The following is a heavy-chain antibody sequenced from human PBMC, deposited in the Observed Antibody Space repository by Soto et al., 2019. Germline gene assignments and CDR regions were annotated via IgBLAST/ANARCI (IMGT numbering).Heavy chain of an antibody. CDR2: IWNDGSNE. J-gene: IGHJ4*02. CDR1: GFNFSIYG. Sequence: QVQLVESGGGVVQPGGSLKLSCAASGFNFSIYGIHWVRQAPGKGLEWVAIIWNDGSNEYYADSVKGRFTISRDNSKNTVYQQVSKLRDEDTAVYFCARDQTDSGGYSDSWGQGTLVTVYS. CDR3: ARDQTDSGGYSDS. V-gene: IGHV3-33*01. D-gene: IGHD3-22*01.